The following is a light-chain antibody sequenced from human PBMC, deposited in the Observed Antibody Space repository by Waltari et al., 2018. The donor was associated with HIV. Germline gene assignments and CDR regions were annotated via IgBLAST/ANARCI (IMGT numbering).Light chain of an antibody. Sequence: QSALPQPPSASGFPGQSVTISCTGTSSDVGSSNYVPWYQQYPGKAPKLLIYEITKRPSGVPDRFSGSKSGNTASLTVSGLQAEDEADYYCSSSAGGDTLVFGGGTKLTVL. CDR2: EIT. CDR3: SSSAGGDTLV. V-gene: IGLV2-8*01. CDR1: SSDVGSSNY. J-gene: IGLJ3*02.